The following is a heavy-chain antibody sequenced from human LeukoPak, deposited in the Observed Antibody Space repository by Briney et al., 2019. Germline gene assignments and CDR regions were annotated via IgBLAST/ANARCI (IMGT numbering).Heavy chain of an antibody. CDR3: AREWMARSTSRNQD. J-gene: IGHJ4*02. CDR1: GFTFSSYS. D-gene: IGHD2-2*01. CDR2: ISSSSSYI. Sequence: GGSLRLSCAASGFTFSSYSMNWVRQAPWKGLEWVSSISSSSSYIYYADSVKGRFTISRDNAKNSLYLQMNSLRAEDTAVYYCAREWMARSTSRNQDWGQGTLVTVSS. V-gene: IGHV3-21*01.